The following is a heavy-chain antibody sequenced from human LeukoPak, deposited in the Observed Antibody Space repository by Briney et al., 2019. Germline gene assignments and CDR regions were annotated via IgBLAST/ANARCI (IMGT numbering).Heavy chain of an antibody. CDR2: IKADVSAK. Sequence: GGSMSPSCAAPGLTLSNHWMTSVRQAPGKGLEWVANIKADVSAKSYVDSVKSQFNIGRDNAKNSLYLQMDNLRVEDTAVYYCAIDYDYFSGHNLQAFDMWGQG. CDR1: GLTLSNHW. J-gene: IGHJ3*02. CDR3: AIDYDYFSGHNLQAFDM. D-gene: IGHD2-15*01. V-gene: IGHV3-7*01.